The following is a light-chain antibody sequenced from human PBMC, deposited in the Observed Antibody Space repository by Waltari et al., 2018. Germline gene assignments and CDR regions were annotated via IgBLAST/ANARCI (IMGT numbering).Light chain of an antibody. J-gene: IGKJ4*01. CDR1: QTIRTTY. CDR3: QQYDISPLT. V-gene: IGKV3-20*01. Sequence: EIVLTQSPGTLALSPGEGATLSCRTSQTIRTTYLAWYQQNPGQSPTLLSYGAFSRATGIPDRFTGSGSGTDFSLTISSLEPEDFATYYCQQYDISPLTFGGGTKVEIK. CDR2: GAF.